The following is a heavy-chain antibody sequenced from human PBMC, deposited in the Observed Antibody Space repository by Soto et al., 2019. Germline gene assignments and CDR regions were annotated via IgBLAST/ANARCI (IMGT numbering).Heavy chain of an antibody. Sequence: SETMSLTCTVSGGFVTTVADCWVWIRQTRGTGLEWIGPIYYSGTTNYNPSLKGRFTVSVATSKTQFTLKLRYVTAADTAVVYCGTRRCYLWFDPWGQGTLVNGS. CDR2: IYYSGTT. CDR1: GGFVTTVADC. J-gene: IGHJ5*02. CDR3: GTRRCYLWFDP. D-gene: IGHD3-10*01. V-gene: IGHV4-39*01.